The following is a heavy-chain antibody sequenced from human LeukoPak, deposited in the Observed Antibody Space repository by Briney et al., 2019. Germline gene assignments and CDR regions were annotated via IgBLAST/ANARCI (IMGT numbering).Heavy chain of an antibody. CDR3: TYGSGSFEH. CDR1: GASISTSSYY. J-gene: IGHJ4*02. D-gene: IGHD3-10*01. CDR2: VYDSGTT. V-gene: IGHV4-39*01. Sequence: SETLSLTCTVSGASISTSSYYWGWIRQPPGEGLQWIGNVYDSGTTGYNPSFKSRVTISVDTSQNQFSLKLTSVTAADTAVYYCTYGSGSFEHWGQGTLVTVSS.